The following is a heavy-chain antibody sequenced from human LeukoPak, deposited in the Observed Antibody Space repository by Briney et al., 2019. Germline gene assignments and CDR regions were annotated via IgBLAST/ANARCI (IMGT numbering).Heavy chain of an antibody. J-gene: IGHJ4*02. D-gene: IGHD3-10*01. CDR3: AKDWGVRGVFHYFDS. CDR2: ISWNSGSI. V-gene: IGHV3-9*01. CDR1: GFTFDDYA. Sequence: PGRSLRLSCAASGFTFDDYAMHWVRQAPGRGLEWVSGISWNSGSIGYADSVKGRFTISRDNAKNSLYLQMNSLRAEDTALYYCAKDWGVRGVFHYFDSWGQGTLVTVSS.